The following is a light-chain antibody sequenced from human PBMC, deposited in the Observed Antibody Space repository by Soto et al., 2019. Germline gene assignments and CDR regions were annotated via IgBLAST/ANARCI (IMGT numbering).Light chain of an antibody. CDR2: DVV. CDR3: CSYAGGYNYL. CDR1: GNDVGAYNY. Sequence: QSALTQPRSVSGSPGQSVTISCTGTGNDVGAYNYVSWYQQHPGRPPKLMIYDVVRWPSGVPDRFSGSKSGNTASLTISGLQAEAEAAYFCCSYAGGYNYLFGTGTKLPVL. V-gene: IGLV2-11*01. J-gene: IGLJ1*01.